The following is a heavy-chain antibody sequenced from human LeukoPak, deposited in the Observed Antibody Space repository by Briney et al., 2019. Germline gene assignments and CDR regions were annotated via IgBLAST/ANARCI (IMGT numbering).Heavy chain of an antibody. J-gene: IGHJ4*02. D-gene: IGHD3-9*01. CDR2: INHSGST. CDR1: GGSFSGYY. CDR3: ARRYFDWLFPAFDY. Sequence: KPSETLSLTCAVYGGSFSGYYWSWIRQPPGKGLEWIGEINHSGSTNYNPSLESRVTISVDTSKNQFSLKLSSVTAADTAVYYCARRYFDWLFPAFDYWGQGTLVTVSS. V-gene: IGHV4-34*01.